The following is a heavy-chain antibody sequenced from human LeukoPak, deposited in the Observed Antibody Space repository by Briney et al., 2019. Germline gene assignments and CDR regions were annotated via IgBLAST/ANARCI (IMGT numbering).Heavy chain of an antibody. CDR2: LSDNGGSP. Sequence: GGSLRLSCAASGFSFSNYAMSWVRQAPGKGMGWVSSLSDNGGSPYYADSVKGRFTISRDNSKNTLYLHMNSLRVEDTAVYYCAKDPETYSSRWFDSWGQGTLVTVSS. J-gene: IGHJ5*01. CDR1: GFSFSNYA. D-gene: IGHD2-21*01. V-gene: IGHV3-23*01. CDR3: AKDPETYSSRWFDS.